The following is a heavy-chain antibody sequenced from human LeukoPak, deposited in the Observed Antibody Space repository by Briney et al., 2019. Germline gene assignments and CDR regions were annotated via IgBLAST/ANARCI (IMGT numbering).Heavy chain of an antibody. CDR1: GGSIINFH. V-gene: IGHV4-4*07. D-gene: IGHD2/OR15-2a*01. Sequence: SVTLSFTCTGSGGSIINFHWSWNPHPAGKGLEWIGRIHSSGAPDYSTSLESRITISLDTSKSQCSLKLSSVTAADTAIYYCAREDSAAYCTSTNCFGFDYWGQGTLVTVSS. J-gene: IGHJ4*02. CDR2: IHSSGAP. CDR3: AREDSAAYCTSTNCFGFDY.